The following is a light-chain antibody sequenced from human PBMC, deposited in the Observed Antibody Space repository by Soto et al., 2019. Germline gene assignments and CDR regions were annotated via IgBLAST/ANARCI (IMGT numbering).Light chain of an antibody. V-gene: IGKV3-15*01. CDR1: QSVSSN. CDR2: GAS. Sequence: EIVMTQSPATLSVSPGERATLSFRSSQSVSSNLAWYQQKPGQAPRLVIYGASTRATGIPASFSGSGSGTEFTLTISSLQYEDFAVYYCQQYNNWHPITFGQGTRLEIK. CDR3: QQYNNWHPIT. J-gene: IGKJ5*01.